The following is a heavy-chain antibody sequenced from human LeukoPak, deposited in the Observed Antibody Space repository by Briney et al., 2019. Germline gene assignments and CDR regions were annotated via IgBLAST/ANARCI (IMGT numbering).Heavy chain of an antibody. J-gene: IGHJ4*02. V-gene: IGHV1-18*01. CDR1: GYTFTSYG. D-gene: IGHD3-10*01. CDR3: ARGSDYGSGSVLIDY. CDR2: ISAYNGNT. Sequence: ASVKVSCKASGYTFTSYGISWVRQAPGQGLEWMGWISAYNGNTNYAQKFQGRVTMTRDTSISTAYMELSRLRSDDTAVYYCARGSDYGSGSVLIDYWGQGTLVTVSS.